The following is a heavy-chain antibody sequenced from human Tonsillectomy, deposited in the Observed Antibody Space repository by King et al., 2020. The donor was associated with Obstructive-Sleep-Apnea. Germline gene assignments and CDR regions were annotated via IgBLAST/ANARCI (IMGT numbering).Heavy chain of an antibody. Sequence: VQLVESGAEVKKPGASVKVSCKASGYPFTAYYMYWVRQAPGQGLEWMGGINPHSSDTNYAQQFQGRVIMSRDTSITTAYMELSRLRSDDTAVYYCSREAAKDDCVWGDWGRGTLVTVSS. CDR2: INPHSSDT. CDR1: GYPFTAYY. D-gene: IGHD3-16*01. V-gene: IGHV1-2*02. J-gene: IGHJ4*02. CDR3: SREAAKDDCVWGD.